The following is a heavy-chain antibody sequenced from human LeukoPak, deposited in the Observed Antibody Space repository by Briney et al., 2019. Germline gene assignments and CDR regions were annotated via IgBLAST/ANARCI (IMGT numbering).Heavy chain of an antibody. CDR2: ISGSGGTT. D-gene: IGHD3-9*01. J-gene: IGHJ5*02. CDR3: AKDMGYDILTGLNWFDP. CDR1: GFSFSSYA. V-gene: IGHV3-23*01. Sequence: GGSLRLSCAASGFSFSSYAINWVRQVPGKGLEWVSAISGSGGTTYYADSVKGRFTISRDNSKNTLYLQMNSPRAEDTALYYCAKDMGYDILTGLNWFDPWGQGTLVTVSS.